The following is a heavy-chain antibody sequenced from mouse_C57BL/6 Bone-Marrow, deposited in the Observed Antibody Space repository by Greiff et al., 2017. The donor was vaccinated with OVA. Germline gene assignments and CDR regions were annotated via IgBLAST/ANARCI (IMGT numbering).Heavy chain of an antibody. D-gene: IGHD1-1*01. V-gene: IGHV1-62-2*01. CDR1: GYTFTEYT. Sequence: VQLQQSGAELVKPGASVKLSCKASGYTFTEYTIHWVKQRSGQGLEWIGWFYPGSGSIKYNEKFKDKATLTADKSSSTAYMQLSSLTSEDSAVYYCANYYGSRHPFAYWGQGTLVTVSA. CDR3: ANYYGSRHPFAY. J-gene: IGHJ3*01. CDR2: FYPGSGSI.